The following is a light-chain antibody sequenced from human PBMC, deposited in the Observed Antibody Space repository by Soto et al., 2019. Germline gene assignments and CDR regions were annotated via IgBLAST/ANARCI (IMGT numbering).Light chain of an antibody. CDR3: SSYTRSSTVI. Sequence: QSVLTQPASVSGSPGQSITISCAGTSIDVGGYNYVSWYQQHPGKAPKLMIYDVSNRPSGVSNRFSGSKSGNTASLTISGLQAEDDADYYCSSYTRSSTVIFGGGTKLSVL. V-gene: IGLV2-14*01. J-gene: IGLJ2*01. CDR2: DVS. CDR1: SIDVGGYNY.